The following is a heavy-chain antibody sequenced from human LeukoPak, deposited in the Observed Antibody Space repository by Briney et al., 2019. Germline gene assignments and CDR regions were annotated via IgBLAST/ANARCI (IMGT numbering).Heavy chain of an antibody. D-gene: IGHD3-10*01. V-gene: IGHV3-21*01. J-gene: IGHJ4*02. Sequence: GGSLRLSCAASGFTFSSYSMNWVRQAPGKGLEWVSSISSSSTYIYYADSVKGRFTISRDNAKNSLYLQMNSVRAEDTVVYYCASSSRGALDYWGQGTLVTVSS. CDR3: ASSSRGALDY. CDR2: ISSSSTYI. CDR1: GFTFSSYS.